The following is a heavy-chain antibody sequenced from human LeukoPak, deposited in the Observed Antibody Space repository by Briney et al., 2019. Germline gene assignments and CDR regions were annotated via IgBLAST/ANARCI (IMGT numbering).Heavy chain of an antibody. D-gene: IGHD3-16*02. Sequence: GGSLRLSCAASGFTFTNYAMHWVRQTSGKGLGWVAFVSYDGSWDSYSDSVKGRFTISRDASKNTLYLQMNSLRAEDTAVYYCTREERGYIPAFWGQGTLVTVSS. CDR1: GFTFTNYA. V-gene: IGHV3-30*01. CDR2: VSYDGSWD. CDR3: TREERGYIPAF. J-gene: IGHJ4*02.